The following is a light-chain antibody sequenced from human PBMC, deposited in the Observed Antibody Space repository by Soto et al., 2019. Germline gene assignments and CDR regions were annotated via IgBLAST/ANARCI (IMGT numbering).Light chain of an antibody. CDR1: HDIGNY. V-gene: IGKV1-33*01. CDR2: YAS. CDR3: QQYENLPRFI. J-gene: IGKJ3*01. Sequence: DIQMTQSPSSLSASVGDRVTITCLASHDIGNYLNWYQQKPGKAPKLLIYYASNLETGVSSRFSGSGSGTDFTFTISSLQPEDIATYFCQQYENLPRFIFGPGTTVDIK.